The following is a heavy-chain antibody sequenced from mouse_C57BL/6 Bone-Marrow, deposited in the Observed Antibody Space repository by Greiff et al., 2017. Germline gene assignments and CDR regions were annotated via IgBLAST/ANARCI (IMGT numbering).Heavy chain of an antibody. V-gene: IGHV1-55*01. CDR2: IYPGSGST. CDR1: GYTFTSYW. J-gene: IGHJ4*01. CDR3: AREGVVADYYAMDY. D-gene: IGHD1-1*01. Sequence: QVQLQQPGAELVKPGASVKMSCKASGYTFTSYWITWVKQRPGQGLEWIGDIYPGSGSTNYNEKFKSKATLTVDTSSSTAYMQLSSRTSEDSAVYYCAREGVVADYYAMDYWGQGTSVTVSS.